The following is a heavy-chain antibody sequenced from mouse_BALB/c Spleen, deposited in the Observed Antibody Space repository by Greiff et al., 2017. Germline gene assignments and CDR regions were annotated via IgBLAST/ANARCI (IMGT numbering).Heavy chain of an antibody. Sequence: DVKLVESGPELVKPGASVKISCKASGYTFTDYNMHWVKQSHGKSLEWIGYIYPYNGGTGYNQKFKSKATLTVDNSSSTAYMELRSLTSEDSAVYYCARGVYGYDYAMDYWGQGTSVTVSS. CDR2: IYPYNGGT. J-gene: IGHJ4*01. CDR1: GYTFTDYN. D-gene: IGHD2-2*01. V-gene: IGHV1S29*02. CDR3: ARGVYGYDYAMDY.